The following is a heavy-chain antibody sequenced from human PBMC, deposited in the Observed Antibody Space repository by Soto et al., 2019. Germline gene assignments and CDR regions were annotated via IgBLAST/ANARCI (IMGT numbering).Heavy chain of an antibody. CDR3: ATYYYDSSGYLTFDY. D-gene: IGHD3-22*01. CDR1: GGSISSSNW. V-gene: IGHV4-4*02. Sequence: WETLSLTCAVSGGSISSSNWWSWVRQPPGKGLEWIGEIYHSGSTNYNPSLKSRVTISVDKSKNQFSLKLSSVTAADTAVYYCATYYYDSSGYLTFDYWGQGILVTVSS. J-gene: IGHJ4*02. CDR2: IYHSGST.